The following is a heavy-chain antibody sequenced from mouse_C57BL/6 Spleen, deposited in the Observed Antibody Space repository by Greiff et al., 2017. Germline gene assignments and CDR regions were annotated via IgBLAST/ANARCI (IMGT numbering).Heavy chain of an antibody. J-gene: IGHJ4*01. CDR3: ARALITTAGMDY. CDR1: GYSITRGYY. CDR2: ISYDGSN. Sequence: EVQLQQSGPGLVKPSQSLSLTCSVTGYSITRGYYWNWIRQFPGNKLEWMGYISYDGSNNYNPSLKNRISITRDTSKNQFFLKLNSVTTEDTATYYCARALITTAGMDYWGQGTSVTVSS. D-gene: IGHD1-1*01. V-gene: IGHV3-6*01.